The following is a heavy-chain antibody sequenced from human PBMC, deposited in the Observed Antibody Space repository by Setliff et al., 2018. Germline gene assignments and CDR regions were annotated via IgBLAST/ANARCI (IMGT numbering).Heavy chain of an antibody. D-gene: IGHD3-22*01. CDR2: INPNSGGT. J-gene: IGHJ5*02. V-gene: IGHV1-2*02. CDR1: GYTFTGYY. CDR3: ARVAPHYYDSSGTNWFDP. Sequence: ASVKVSCKASGYTFTGYYMHWVRQAPGRGLEWMGWINPNSGGTNYAQKFQGRVTMTRDTSNSTAYMELSRLRSDDTAVYYCARVAPHYYDSSGTNWFDPWGQGTLVTVSS.